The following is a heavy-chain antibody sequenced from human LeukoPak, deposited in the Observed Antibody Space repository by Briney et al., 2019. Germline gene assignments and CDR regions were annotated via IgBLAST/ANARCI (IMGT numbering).Heavy chain of an antibody. V-gene: IGHV3-7*01. J-gene: IGHJ4*02. CDR3: ATFSNYDPPFDY. D-gene: IGHD4-11*01. CDR2: IKEDGREK. CDR1: GFTFSSYW. Sequence: PGGSLRLSCAASGFTFSSYWMTWVRQAPGKGLEWVANIKEDGREKYYVDSVKGRFTISRDNAESSLYLQMNSLRAEDTALYYRATFSNYDPPFDYWGQGTLVTVSS.